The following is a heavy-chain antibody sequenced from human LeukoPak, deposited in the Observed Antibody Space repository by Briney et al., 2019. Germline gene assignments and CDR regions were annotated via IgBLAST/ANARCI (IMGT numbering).Heavy chain of an antibody. CDR1: GFTFDDYA. V-gene: IGHV3-9*01. Sequence: GRSLRLSCAASGFTFDDYAMHWVRHAPGKGLEWVSGISWNSGSIGYADSVKGRFTISRDNAKNSLNLQMNSLRAEDTALYYCAKSTPYSSSWYNGGYYFDYWGQGTLVTVSS. J-gene: IGHJ4*02. D-gene: IGHD6-13*01. CDR2: ISWNSGSI. CDR3: AKSTPYSSSWYNGGYYFDY.